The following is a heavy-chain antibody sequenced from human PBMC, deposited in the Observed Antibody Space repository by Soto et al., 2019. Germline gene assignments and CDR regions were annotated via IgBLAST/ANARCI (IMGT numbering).Heavy chain of an antibody. Sequence: VGSLRLSCAASGFTFSSYGMHWVSQARGKGLEWVAVISYDGSNKYYADSVKGRFTISRDNSKNTLYLQMNSLRAEDTAVYYCAKVLTRWYSSSWYDYYYGMDVWGQGTTVTV. CDR2: ISYDGSNK. CDR3: AKVLTRWYSSSWYDYYYGMDV. D-gene: IGHD6-13*01. CDR1: GFTFSSYG. V-gene: IGHV3-30*18. J-gene: IGHJ6*02.